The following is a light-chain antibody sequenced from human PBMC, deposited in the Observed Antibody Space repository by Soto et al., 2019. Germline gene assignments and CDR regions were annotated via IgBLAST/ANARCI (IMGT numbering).Light chain of an antibody. CDR1: SSDVGNYDY. J-gene: IGLJ1*01. V-gene: IGLV2-14*03. CDR2: AVS. Sequence: QSALTQPASVSGSPGQSITISCTGTSSDVGNYDYVSWYQQYPGKAPKLMIYAVSRRPSGVSNRFSGSKSGNTASLTISGLQAEDEADYYGTSYTPSSTYVFGTGTKLTVL. CDR3: TSYTPSSTYV.